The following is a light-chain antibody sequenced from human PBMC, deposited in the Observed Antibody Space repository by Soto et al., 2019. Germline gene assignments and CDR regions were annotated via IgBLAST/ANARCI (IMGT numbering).Light chain of an antibody. Sequence: DIQMTQSPSSLSASVGDRLTITCPATQSISSYLNWYQQKPGKAPKLLIYAASSLQSGVPSRFSGSGSGTEFTLTISSLQPEDFATYYCQQLNSYPLTFGGGTKVDIK. CDR3: QQLNSYPLT. CDR2: AAS. J-gene: IGKJ4*01. V-gene: IGKV1-9*01. CDR1: QSISSY.